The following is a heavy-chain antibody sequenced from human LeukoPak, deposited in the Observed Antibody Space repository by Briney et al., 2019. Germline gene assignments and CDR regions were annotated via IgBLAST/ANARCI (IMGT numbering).Heavy chain of an antibody. D-gene: IGHD2/OR15-2a*01. CDR3: ASYLTSIPSGMDV. J-gene: IGHJ6*01. Sequence: GGSLRLSCAASGFTFSRYWMHWLRQAQGKGLVWVSYISTDGSTTNYADSVKGRVTISRDNSQNTLYLQMNSLIAEDTAVYYCASYLTSIPSGMDVWGQGTTVTVSS. V-gene: IGHV3-74*01. CDR1: GFTFSRYW. CDR2: ISTDGSTT.